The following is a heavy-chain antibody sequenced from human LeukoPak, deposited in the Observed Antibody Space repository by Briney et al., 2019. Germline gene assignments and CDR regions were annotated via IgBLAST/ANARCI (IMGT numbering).Heavy chain of an antibody. J-gene: IGHJ6*02. CDR2: IHYRGKA. V-gene: IGHV4-59*01. CDR1: GGSISGNY. CDR3: ARFGIDYDMDV. D-gene: IGHD3-16*01. Sequence: SETLSLTCTVSGGSISGNYWTWTRQPPGKGLEWIGQIHYRGKADYSPSLRSRIIISVDTSKNQMFLRLSSVTAADTAVYYCARFGIDYDMDVWGQGTKVTVSS.